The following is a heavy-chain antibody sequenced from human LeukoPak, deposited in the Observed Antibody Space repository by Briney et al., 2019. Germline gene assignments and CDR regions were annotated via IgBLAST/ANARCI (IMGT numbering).Heavy chain of an antibody. J-gene: IGHJ4*02. CDR2: INHSGIT. CDR1: GFTFNTYS. V-gene: IGHV4-34*01. CDR3: SRGLSDVY. Sequence: PGGSLRLSCTASGFTFNTYSMNWVRQPPGKGLEWIGEINHSGITNYNPSLKSRVTISIDTSKSQFSLKLNSVTAADTAVYYCSRGLSDVYWGQGTLVTVSS.